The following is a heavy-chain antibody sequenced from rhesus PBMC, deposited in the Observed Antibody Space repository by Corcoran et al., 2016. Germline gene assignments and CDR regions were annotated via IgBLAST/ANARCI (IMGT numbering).Heavy chain of an antibody. CDR2: IYGSSGGA. V-gene: IGHV4-93*02. CDR3: ARHFTSSHFDY. J-gene: IGHJ4*01. CDR1: GGSISSDNR. D-gene: IGHD6-43*01. Sequence: QVELQESGPAVVKPSETQSLTCAVSGGSISSDNRWNWIRQSPGKGLEWLALIYGSSGGAEYNPSLKIRVAISMDTSKNQFSLKLSSVTAADTAVYYCARHFTSSHFDYWGRGVLVTVSS.